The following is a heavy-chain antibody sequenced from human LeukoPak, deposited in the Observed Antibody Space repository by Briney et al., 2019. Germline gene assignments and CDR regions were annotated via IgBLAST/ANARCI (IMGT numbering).Heavy chain of an antibody. CDR2: IYHSGST. CDR3: ARVGIAAAGKGRNYLTYYFDY. D-gene: IGHD6-13*01. V-gene: IGHV4-30-2*01. CDR1: GGSISSGGYS. Sequence: PSEILSLTCAVSGGSISSGGYSWSWIRQPPGKGLEWIGYIYHSGSTYYNPSLKSRVTISVDRSKNQFSLKLSSVTAADTAVYYCARVGIAAAGKGRNYLTYYFDYWGQGTLVTVSS. J-gene: IGHJ4*02.